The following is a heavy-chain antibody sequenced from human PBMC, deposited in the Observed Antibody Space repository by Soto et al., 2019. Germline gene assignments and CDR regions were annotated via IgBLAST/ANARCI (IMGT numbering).Heavy chain of an antibody. Sequence: EVQLLESGGGLVQPGGSLRLSCAASGFTFSSYAMSWVRQAPGKGLEWVSAISGSGGSTYYADSVKGRFTISRDNSKNTLYLQMNSLRAEDTAVYYCAKNSAPHQSRIVVVIAPSLDYWGQGTLVTVSS. V-gene: IGHV3-23*01. CDR3: AKNSAPHQSRIVVVIAPSLDY. J-gene: IGHJ4*02. CDR2: ISGSGGST. D-gene: IGHD2-21*01. CDR1: GFTFSSYA.